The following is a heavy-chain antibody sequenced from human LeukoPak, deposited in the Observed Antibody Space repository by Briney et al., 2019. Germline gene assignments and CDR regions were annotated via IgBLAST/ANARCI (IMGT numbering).Heavy chain of an antibody. CDR3: AKDIVNSGPRGYFDY. J-gene: IGHJ4*02. V-gene: IGHV3-23*01. CDR1: GFTFSSYA. D-gene: IGHD6-19*01. CDR2: ISGGGGTT. Sequence: GGSLRLSCAASGFTFSSYAMSWVRQAPGKGLEWVSLISGGGGTTYYADSVKGRFTISRGKSMSTMYLQMYSLRAEDTAVYYCAKDIVNSGPRGYFDYWGQGTLVTVSS.